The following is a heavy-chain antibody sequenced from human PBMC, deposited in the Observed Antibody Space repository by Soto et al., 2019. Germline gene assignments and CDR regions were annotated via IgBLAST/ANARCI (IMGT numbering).Heavy chain of an antibody. CDR1: GGSFSGYY. CDR2: INHSGST. V-gene: IGHV4-34*01. Sequence: LSLTCAVYGGSFSGYYWSWIRQPPGKGLEWIGEINHSGSTNYNPSLKSRVTISVDTSKNQFSLKLSSVTAADTAVYYCARGSRAAGTRGDWFDPWGQGTLVTVSS. D-gene: IGHD6-13*01. CDR3: ARGSRAAGTRGDWFDP. J-gene: IGHJ5*02.